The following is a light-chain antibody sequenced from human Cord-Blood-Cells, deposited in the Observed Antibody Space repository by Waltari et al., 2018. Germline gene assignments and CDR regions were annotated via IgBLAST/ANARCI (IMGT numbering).Light chain of an antibody. Sequence: QPVLPQPPSASGSPEQRVNIPCSGSRSNLASNTANCYQQLPGTAPKLLIYSNNQRPSGVPDRSSGSKSGTSASLAISGLQSEDEADYYCAAWDDSLNGVVFGGGTKLTVL. J-gene: IGLJ2*01. CDR1: RSNLASNT. CDR2: SNN. V-gene: IGLV1-44*01. CDR3: AAWDDSLNGVV.